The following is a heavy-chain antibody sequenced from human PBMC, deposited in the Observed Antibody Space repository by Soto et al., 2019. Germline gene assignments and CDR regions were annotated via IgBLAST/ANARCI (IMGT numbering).Heavy chain of an antibody. J-gene: IGHJ5*02. Sequence: EVQLLESGGGLVQPGGSLRLSCAASGFTFSSYAMSWVRQAPGKGLEWVSAISGSGGSTYYADSVKGRFTISRDNSKNTLYLQMNSLRAEDTAVYYCAKDQGSGGTSWYWFDPWGQGTLVTVSS. CDR2: ISGSGGST. D-gene: IGHD2-15*01. CDR3: AKDQGSGGTSWYWFDP. V-gene: IGHV3-23*01. CDR1: GFTFSSYA.